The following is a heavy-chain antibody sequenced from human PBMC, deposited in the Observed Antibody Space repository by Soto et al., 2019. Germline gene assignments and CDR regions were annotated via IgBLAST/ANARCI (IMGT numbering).Heavy chain of an antibody. CDR1: GFIFSIYA. CDR3: AREYSGYE. V-gene: IGHV3-21*01. CDR2: ISSSSSYI. D-gene: IGHD5-12*01. Sequence: PGGSLRLSCSGSGFIFSIYAIHWVRQAPGKGLEWVSSISSSSSYIYYADSVKGRFTISRDNAKNSLYLQMNSLRAEDTAVYYCAREYSGYEWGQGTMVTVSS. J-gene: IGHJ3*01.